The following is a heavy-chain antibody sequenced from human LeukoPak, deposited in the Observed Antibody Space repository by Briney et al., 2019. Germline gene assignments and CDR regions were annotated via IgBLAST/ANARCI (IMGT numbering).Heavy chain of an antibody. J-gene: IGHJ5*02. Sequence: ASVKVSCKASGYTFTNYAMNWVRQAPGQGLEWMGWINTNTGNPTYAQGFTGRFVFSLDTSVSTAYLQISSLKAEGTAVYYCARVRRTTVTTFGLERTNTINWFDPWGQGTLVTVSS. D-gene: IGHD4-17*01. CDR3: ARVRRTTVTTFGLERTNTINWFDP. CDR1: GYTFTNYA. CDR2: INTNTGNP. V-gene: IGHV7-4-1*02.